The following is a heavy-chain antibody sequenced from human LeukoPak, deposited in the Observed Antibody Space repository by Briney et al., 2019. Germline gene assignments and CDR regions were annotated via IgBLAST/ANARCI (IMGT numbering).Heavy chain of an antibody. Sequence: GGSLRLSCAASGFTFSSYAMSWVRQAPGKGLEWVSAISGSGGSTYYADSVKGRFTISRDNSKNTLYLQMNSLRAEDTAVYYCARGRGRATKGNWFDPWGQGTLVTVSS. V-gene: IGHV3-23*01. CDR2: ISGSGGST. J-gene: IGHJ5*02. D-gene: IGHD1-26*01. CDR1: GFTFSSYA. CDR3: ARGRGRATKGNWFDP.